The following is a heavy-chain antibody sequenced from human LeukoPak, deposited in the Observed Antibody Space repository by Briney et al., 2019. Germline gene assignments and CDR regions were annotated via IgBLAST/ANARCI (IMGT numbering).Heavy chain of an antibody. V-gene: IGHV4-39*07. CDR3: ARQNGIVVIIHSDY. J-gene: IGHJ4*02. CDR2: IYYSGST. CDR1: GGSISSSSYY. Sequence: PSETLSLTCTVSGGSISSSSYYWGWIRQPPGKGLEWIGSIYYSGSTYYNPSLKSRVTISVDTSKNQFSLKPSSVTAADTAVYYCARQNGIVVIIHSDYWGQGTLVTVSS. D-gene: IGHD3-22*01.